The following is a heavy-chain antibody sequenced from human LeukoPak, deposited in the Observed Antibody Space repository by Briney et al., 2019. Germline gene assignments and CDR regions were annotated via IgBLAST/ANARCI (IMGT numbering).Heavy chain of an antibody. CDR2: IMTSGTT. Sequence: SETLSLTCTLSNGSISSYHWSSVRHPPGKGLEWIGYIMTSGTTNYNPSLKSRLIISADTSKNQFTLKLSSVTAADTAVYYCARLRVSGSYLYYFDYWGQGTLVTVSS. CDR1: NGSISSYH. V-gene: IGHV4-4*09. D-gene: IGHD1-26*01. CDR3: ARLRVSGSYLYYFDY. J-gene: IGHJ4*02.